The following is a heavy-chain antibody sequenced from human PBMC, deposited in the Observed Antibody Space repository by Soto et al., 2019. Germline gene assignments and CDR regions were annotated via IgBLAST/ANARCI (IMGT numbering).Heavy chain of an antibody. CDR3: ARWGASTKVDY. D-gene: IGHD3-16*01. V-gene: IGHV4-31*03. Sequence: QVQLQESGPGLVKPSQTLSLTCTVSGGSITSSGYYWSWIRQHPGEGLEWIAFTSNSGRTSYNPSLKRRVTTSVDTASNHFSLNLKSVTPADTAVSYCARWGASTKVDYWGQGTLVTVSP. J-gene: IGHJ4*02. CDR1: GGSITSSGYY. CDR2: TSNSGRT.